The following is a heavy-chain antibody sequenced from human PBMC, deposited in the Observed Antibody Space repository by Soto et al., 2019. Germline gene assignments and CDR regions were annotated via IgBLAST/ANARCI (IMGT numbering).Heavy chain of an antibody. D-gene: IGHD2-21*01. CDR3: ARHRGEGAYYYYGMDV. CDR2: IYYSGST. Sequence: PSETLSLTCTVSGGSISSSSYYWGWIRQPPGKGLEWIGSIYYSGSTYYNPSLKSRVTISVDTSKNQFYLKPSSVTSAGTAVYYCARHRGEGAYYYYGMDVWGEGTTVSVSS. J-gene: IGHJ6*04. CDR1: GGSISSSSYY. V-gene: IGHV4-39*01.